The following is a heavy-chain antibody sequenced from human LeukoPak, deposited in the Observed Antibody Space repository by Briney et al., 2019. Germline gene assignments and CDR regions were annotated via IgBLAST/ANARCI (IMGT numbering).Heavy chain of an antibody. CDR1: SGSISSYY. CDR2: IYYSGST. CDR3: AREEFGGYSN. J-gene: IGHJ4*02. V-gene: IGHV4-59*01. D-gene: IGHD5-12*01. Sequence: SETLSLTCTVSSGSISSYYWSWIRQPPGKGLEWIGYIYYSGSTNYNPSLKSRVTISVDTSKNQFSLKLSSVTAADTAVYNCAREEFGGYSNWGQGTLVTVSS.